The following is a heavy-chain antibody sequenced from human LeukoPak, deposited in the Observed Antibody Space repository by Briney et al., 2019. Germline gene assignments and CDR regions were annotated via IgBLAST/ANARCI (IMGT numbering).Heavy chain of an antibody. V-gene: IGHV3-30*02. CDR3: AKEVIYGGNSLFDY. CDR2: IRYDGGNK. D-gene: IGHD4-23*01. CDR1: GFTFSSYG. Sequence: PGGSLRLSCAASGFTFSSYGMHWVRQAPGKGLEWVAFIRYDGGNKYYADSVKGRFTISRDNSKNTLYLQMNSLRAEDTAVYYCAKEVIYGGNSLFDYWGQGTLVTVSS. J-gene: IGHJ4*02.